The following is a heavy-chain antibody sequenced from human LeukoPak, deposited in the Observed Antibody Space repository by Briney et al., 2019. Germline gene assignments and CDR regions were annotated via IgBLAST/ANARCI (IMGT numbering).Heavy chain of an antibody. CDR1: GFTFSMYA. CDR2: ISSDGGST. V-gene: IGHV3-64*01. Sequence: GGSLRLSCAASGFTFSMYAMHWVRQAPGKGLEYVPAISSDGGSTYYANSVKGRFTISRDNSKNTLYLQMGSLRAEDMAVYYCVNYGMDVWGQGTTVTVSS. CDR3: VNYGMDV. J-gene: IGHJ6*02.